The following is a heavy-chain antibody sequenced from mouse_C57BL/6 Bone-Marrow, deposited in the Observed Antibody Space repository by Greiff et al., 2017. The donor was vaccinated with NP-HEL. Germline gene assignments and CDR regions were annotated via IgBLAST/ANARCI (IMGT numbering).Heavy chain of an antibody. J-gene: IGHJ3*01. CDR3: ARASSAWFAY. CDR2: ISSGGSYT. CDR1: GFTFSSYG. D-gene: IGHD3-1*01. V-gene: IGHV5-6*01. Sequence: EVKVVESGGDLVKPGGSLKLSCAASGFTFSSYGMSWVRQTPDKRLEWVATISSGGSYTYYPDSVKGRFTISRDNAKNTLYLQMSSLKSEDTAMYYCARASSAWFAYWGQGTLVTVSA.